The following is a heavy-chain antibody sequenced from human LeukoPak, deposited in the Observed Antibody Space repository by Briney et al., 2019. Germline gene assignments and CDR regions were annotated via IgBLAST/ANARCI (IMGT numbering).Heavy chain of an antibody. CDR2: IRYDGSNK. J-gene: IGHJ3*02. CDR1: GFTFSTYG. V-gene: IGHV3-30*02. Sequence: PGGSLRLSCAASGFTFSTYGMHWVRQAPGKGLEWLAFIRYDGSNKYYADSVKGRFTISEDNSKNTLYLQMNSLKPEDTAVYYCAKEFYTSGWPEGFDIWGQGTMVTVSS. CDR3: AKEFYTSGWPEGFDI. D-gene: IGHD6-19*01.